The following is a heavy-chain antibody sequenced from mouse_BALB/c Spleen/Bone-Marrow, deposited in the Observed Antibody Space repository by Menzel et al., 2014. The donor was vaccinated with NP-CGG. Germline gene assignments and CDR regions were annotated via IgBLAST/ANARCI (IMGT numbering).Heavy chain of an antibody. CDR2: INPITGYI. D-gene: IGHD2-10*02. Sequence: VQLQQSGAELAKPGASVQLSCKASGYTFTSYWMHWVKQRSGQGLEWIGYINPITGYIEYNQKFKDKATLTADRSSSTAYMQLSSLTSEDSAVYYCARSKYGNYVGFDYWGQGTTLTNSS. CDR1: GYTFTSYW. J-gene: IGHJ2*01. V-gene: IGHV1-7*01. CDR3: ARSKYGNYVGFDY.